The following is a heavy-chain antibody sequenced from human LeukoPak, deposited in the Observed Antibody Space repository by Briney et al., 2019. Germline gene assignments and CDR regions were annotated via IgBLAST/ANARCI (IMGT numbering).Heavy chain of an antibody. D-gene: IGHD3-16*01. CDR3: ARDDAVGGSGFDP. V-gene: IGHV4-61*02. CDR1: SGSISSSNYY. J-gene: IGHJ5*02. Sequence: SQTLSLTCTVSSGSISSSNYYWSWIRQPAGKGLEWIGRISTIGSTNYNPSLNSRVTISVDTSKNQFSLKLSSVTAADTAVYYCARDDAVGGSGFDPWGQGTLVTVSS. CDR2: ISTIGST.